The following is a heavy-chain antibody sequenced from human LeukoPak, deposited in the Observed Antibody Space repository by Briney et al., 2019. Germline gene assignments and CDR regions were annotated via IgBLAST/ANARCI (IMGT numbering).Heavy chain of an antibody. Sequence: GGSLRLSCAASGFTFSDYYMTWIRQAPGKALERVSYISISGGSIYYADSVKGRFTVSRDNADNTMFLQMNSVRDEDTAVYYCATKQWLAPPPDSWGQGTPVTVSS. CDR1: GFTFSDYY. J-gene: IGHJ4*02. CDR3: ATKQWLAPPPDS. CDR2: ISISGGSI. D-gene: IGHD6-19*01. V-gene: IGHV3-11*04.